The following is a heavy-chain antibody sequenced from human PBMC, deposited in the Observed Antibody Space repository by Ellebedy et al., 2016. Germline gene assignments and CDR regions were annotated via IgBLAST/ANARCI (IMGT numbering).Heavy chain of an antibody. CDR3: VRDNVDDEDPLYYLDS. CDR1: GFSFAKYG. D-gene: IGHD1-1*01. Sequence: GESLKISCAASGFSFAKYGMHWVRQAQGKGLEWVSVVRFDGSKRKYADSVKGRFTTSKENSKNTVYLHMNSLRVEDTAIYYCVRDNVDDEDPLYYLDSWGQGTLVTVSS. CDR2: VRFDGSKR. V-gene: IGHV3-33*01. J-gene: IGHJ4*02.